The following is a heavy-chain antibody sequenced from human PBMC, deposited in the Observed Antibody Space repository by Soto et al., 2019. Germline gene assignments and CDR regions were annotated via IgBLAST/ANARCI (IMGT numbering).Heavy chain of an antibody. V-gene: IGHV3-7*01. Sequence: EVQVVESGGGLVQPGGSLRLSCAASGFTFSTYWMSWVRQAPGKGLGWVANINQDGSAKNYLDSVKGRFIISRDNAKDSLYLQMNSLRAEDTAMYYCGRDMDVWGQGTTVIVSS. J-gene: IGHJ6*02. CDR1: GFTFSTYW. CDR3: GRDMDV. CDR2: INQDGSAK.